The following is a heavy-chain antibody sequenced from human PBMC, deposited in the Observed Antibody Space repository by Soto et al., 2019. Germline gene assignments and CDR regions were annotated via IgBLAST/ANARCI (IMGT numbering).Heavy chain of an antibody. CDR3: AKQRIAVAGYYFDY. CDR1: GFTFSSYG. D-gene: IGHD6-19*01. CDR2: ISRSGGST. J-gene: IGHJ4*02. V-gene: IGHV3-23*01. Sequence: PGWSLRLSCAASGFTFSSYGMHWVRQAPGKGLEWVSNISRSGGSTYYADSVKGRFTISRDNSKNTLYLQMNSLRAEDTAVYYCAKQRIAVAGYYFDYWGQGTLVTVSS.